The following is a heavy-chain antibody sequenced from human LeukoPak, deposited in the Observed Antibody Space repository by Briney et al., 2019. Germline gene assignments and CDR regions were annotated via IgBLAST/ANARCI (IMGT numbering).Heavy chain of an antibody. J-gene: IGHJ4*02. CDR3: AKQLGYCSDGSCYFPY. CDR1: GFTFSSSA. Sequence: GGSPRLSCAASGFTFSSSAMSWVRRAPGKGLEWVSAISNNGGYTYYADSVQGRFTISRDNSKSTLCLQVNSLRAEDTAVYYCAKQLGYCSDGSCYFPYWGQGTLVTVSS. V-gene: IGHV3-23*01. D-gene: IGHD2-15*01. CDR2: ISNNGGYT.